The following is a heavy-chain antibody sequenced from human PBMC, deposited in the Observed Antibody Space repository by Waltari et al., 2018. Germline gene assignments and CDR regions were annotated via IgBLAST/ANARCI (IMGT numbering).Heavy chain of an antibody. CDR3: ARPTPGGEGSYYMDV. CDR2: IIPILGIA. J-gene: IGHJ6*03. V-gene: IGHV1-69*04. CDR1: GGTFSSYA. D-gene: IGHD3-16*01. Sequence: QVQLVQSGAEVKKPGSSVKVSCKASGGTFSSYAISWVRQAPGQGLEWMGGIIPILGIANYAQKFQGRVTITADESTSTAYMELSSLRSEDTAVYYCARPTPGGEGSYYMDVWGKGTTVTVSS.